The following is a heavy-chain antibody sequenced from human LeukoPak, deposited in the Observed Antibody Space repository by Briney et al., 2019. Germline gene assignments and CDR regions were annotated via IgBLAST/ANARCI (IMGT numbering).Heavy chain of an antibody. V-gene: IGHV4-30-2*01. CDR1: GFTFSSYW. J-gene: IGHJ6*02. CDR3: ARGVPAADYYYGMDV. CDR2: IYHSGST. Sequence: LRLSCAASGFTFSSYWMSWIRQPPGKGLEWIGYIYHSGSTYYNPSLKSRVTISVDRSKNQFSLKLSSVTAADTAVYYCARGVPAADYYYGMDVWGQGTTVTVSS. D-gene: IGHD2-2*01.